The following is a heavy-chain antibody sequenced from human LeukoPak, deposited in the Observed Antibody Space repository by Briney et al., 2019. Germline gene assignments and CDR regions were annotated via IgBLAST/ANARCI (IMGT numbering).Heavy chain of an antibody. Sequence: GGSLRLSCAASGLISSNYGMHWVRQAPGKGLEWVAAISYDGSNKDYGDSVKGRFTISRDNSKNTLYLQINSLRDEDTAMYYCARDQRFQLLYLFDYWGLGTLVTVSS. J-gene: IGHJ4*02. CDR2: ISYDGSNK. D-gene: IGHD2-2*02. CDR1: GLISSNYG. V-gene: IGHV3-30*03. CDR3: ARDQRFQLLYLFDY.